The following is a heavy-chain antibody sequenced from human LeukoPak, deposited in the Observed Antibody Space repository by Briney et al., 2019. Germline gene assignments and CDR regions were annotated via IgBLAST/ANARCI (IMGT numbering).Heavy chain of an antibody. D-gene: IGHD3-10*01. CDR2: IYHSGST. J-gene: IGHJ5*02. Sequence: SETLSPTCAVSGGSISSGGYSWSWIRQPPGKGLEWIGYIYHSGSTYYNPSLKSRVTISVDRSKNQFSLKLSSVTAADTAVYYCARGRESNWFDPWGQGTLVTVSS. CDR3: ARGRESNWFDP. CDR1: GGSISSGGYS. V-gene: IGHV4-30-2*01.